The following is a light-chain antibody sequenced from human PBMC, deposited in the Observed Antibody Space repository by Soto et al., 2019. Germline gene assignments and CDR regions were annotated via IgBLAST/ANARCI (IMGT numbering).Light chain of an antibody. J-gene: IGKJ1*01. CDR1: QSISSW. V-gene: IGKV1-5*01. CDR3: QQYNSYSEA. Sequence: DIQMTQSPSTLSASVGDRVTITCRASQSISSWLAWYQQKPGKAPKLLIYDASSLESGVPSRFTGRGSGTEVTLTISSLQPEDFATYYCQQYNSYSEAFGQGTKVELK. CDR2: DAS.